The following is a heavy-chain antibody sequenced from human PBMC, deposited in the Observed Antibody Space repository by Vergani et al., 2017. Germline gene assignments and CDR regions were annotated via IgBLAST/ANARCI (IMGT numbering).Heavy chain of an antibody. D-gene: IGHD1-1*01. Sequence: EVQLLESGGDLVQPGGSLRLSCTASEFTLSSYWMSWVRQAPGKGLEWVANIKQDGSEKYYVDSVKGRFTISRDNAKNSLYLQMNSLRAEDTAVYYCARDSNFLTYYYYYYMDVWGKGTTVTVSS. CDR2: IKQDGSEK. V-gene: IGHV3-7*01. CDR3: ARDSNFLTYYYYYYMDV. CDR1: EFTLSSYW. J-gene: IGHJ6*03.